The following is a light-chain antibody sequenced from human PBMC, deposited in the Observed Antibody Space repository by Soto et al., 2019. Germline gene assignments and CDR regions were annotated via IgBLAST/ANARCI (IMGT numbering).Light chain of an antibody. V-gene: IGKV3-11*01. CDR1: QSVSSY. CDR2: GES. CDR3: QQRSNWPIT. J-gene: IGKJ5*01. Sequence: EIVVTQSPATMSLSPGERATLSCRASQSVSSYLAWYQQKTGQAPRLLIYGESNRATGIPDRFSGSGSGTDLTLTISRLEPEDFAVYYCQQRSNWPITCGQGTRLEIK.